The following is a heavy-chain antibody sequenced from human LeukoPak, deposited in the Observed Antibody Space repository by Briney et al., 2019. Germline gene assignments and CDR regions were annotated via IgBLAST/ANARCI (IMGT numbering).Heavy chain of an antibody. Sequence: PSETLSLTCAVYGGSSSGYYWSWIRQPPGKGLEWIGEINHSGSTNYNPSLKSRVTISVDTSKNQFSLKLSSVTAADTAVYYCARVTGYMVEDYFDSWGQGTLVTVSS. CDR3: ARVTGYMVEDYFDS. CDR2: INHSGST. CDR1: GGSSSGYY. V-gene: IGHV4-34*01. J-gene: IGHJ4*02. D-gene: IGHD6-13*01.